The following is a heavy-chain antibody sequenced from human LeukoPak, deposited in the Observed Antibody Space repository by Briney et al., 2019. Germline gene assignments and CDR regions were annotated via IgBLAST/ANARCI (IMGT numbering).Heavy chain of an antibody. CDR1: GFTFSSYG. V-gene: IGHV3-33*01. J-gene: IGHJ5*02. CDR2: IWYDGSNK. D-gene: IGHD3-22*01. CDR3: ARGLRNLGVKDLYNWFDP. Sequence: PGRSLRLSCAASGFTFSSYGMHWVRQAPGKGLEWVAVIWYDGSNKYYADSVKGRFTISRDNSKNTLYLQMNSLRAEDTAVYYCARGLRNLGVKDLYNWFDPWGQGTLVTVSS.